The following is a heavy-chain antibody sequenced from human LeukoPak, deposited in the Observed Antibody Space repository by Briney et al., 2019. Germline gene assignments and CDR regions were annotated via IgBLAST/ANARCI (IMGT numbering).Heavy chain of an antibody. CDR2: ITGSTGST. J-gene: IGHJ4*02. D-gene: IGHD1-26*01. Sequence: GGSLRLSCAASGFTFSSYAMTWVRQPPGKGLEAVSSITGSTGSTYYADSVKGRFTISRDNSKNTLYLQMNSLRAEDMAVYYCAKRYSGSSGLYNFDSWGQGTLVTVSS. CDR1: GFTFSSYA. V-gene: IGHV3-23*01. CDR3: AKRYSGSSGLYNFDS.